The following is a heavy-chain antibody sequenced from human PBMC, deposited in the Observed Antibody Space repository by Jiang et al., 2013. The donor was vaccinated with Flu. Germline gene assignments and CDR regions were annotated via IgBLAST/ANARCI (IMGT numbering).Heavy chain of an antibody. V-gene: IGHV5-51*01. CDR2: IYPGDSET. CDR3: ARRPDGVFGNHYYFDY. D-gene: IGHD4-17*01. Sequence: GAEVKKPGESLKISCEVSGYNFFSTHWIAWVRQMPGKGLEWMGVIYPGDSETTYSPSFEGQVTISVDKSISTAFLQWTSLRPSDTAMYFCARRPDGVFGNHYYFDYWGQGSLVTVAS. J-gene: IGHJ4*02. CDR1: GYNFFSTHW.